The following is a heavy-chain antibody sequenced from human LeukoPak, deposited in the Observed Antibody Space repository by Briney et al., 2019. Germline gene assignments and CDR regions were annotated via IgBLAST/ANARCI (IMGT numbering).Heavy chain of an antibody. CDR2: IKKDGSEK. CDR1: GFTFSSYG. Sequence: GGSLRLSCAASGFTFSSYGMSWVRQAPGKGLEWVANIKKDGSEKYYVDSVKGRFTISRDNAKTSLYLQINSLRAEDTGVYYCARHLSGVTGYTYGRGIDYWGQGTLVTVSS. CDR3: ARHLSGVTGYTYGRGIDY. J-gene: IGHJ4*02. V-gene: IGHV3-7*01. D-gene: IGHD5-18*01.